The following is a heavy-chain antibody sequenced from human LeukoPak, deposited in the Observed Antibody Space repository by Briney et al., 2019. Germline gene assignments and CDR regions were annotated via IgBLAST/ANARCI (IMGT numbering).Heavy chain of an antibody. Sequence: GGSLRLSCAASGFTFSSYWMHWVRQAPGKGLVWVSRINSDGSSTNYADSVKGRFTISRDNAKNTLYVQMNSLRAEDAAVYYCARAIAVAEFDYWGQGTLVTVSS. D-gene: IGHD6-19*01. CDR2: INSDGSST. V-gene: IGHV3-74*01. CDR1: GFTFSSYW. CDR3: ARAIAVAEFDY. J-gene: IGHJ4*02.